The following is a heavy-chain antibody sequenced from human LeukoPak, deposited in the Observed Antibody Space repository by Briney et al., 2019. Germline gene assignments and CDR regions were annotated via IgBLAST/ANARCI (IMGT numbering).Heavy chain of an antibody. CDR2: IYSGGST. Sequence: GGSLRLSCAASGFTVSSNYMSWVRQAPGKGLEWVSVIYSGGSTYYADSVKGRFTISRDNSKNALYLQMNSLRAEDTAVYYCARPARGGGKYYLDYWGQGTLVTVSS. CDR1: GFTVSSNY. CDR3: ARPARGGGKYYLDY. D-gene: IGHD3-16*01. J-gene: IGHJ4*02. V-gene: IGHV3-66*04.